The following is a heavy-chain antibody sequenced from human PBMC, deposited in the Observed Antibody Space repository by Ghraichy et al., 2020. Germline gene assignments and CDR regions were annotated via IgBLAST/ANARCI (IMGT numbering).Heavy chain of an antibody. CDR2: IYYSGNT. CDR1: GGSIRSGDHY. D-gene: IGHD3-3*01. CDR3: ARVHVIWSGSHRGVDV. V-gene: IGHV4-30-4*01. Sequence: SETLSLTCTVSGGSIRSGDHYWSWIRQPPGKGLEWIGYIYYSGNTYYNPSLKSRLTISVDTSKNQFSLKLSFVTAADTAVYYCARVHVIWSGSHRGVDVWGQGTTVAVSS. J-gene: IGHJ6*02.